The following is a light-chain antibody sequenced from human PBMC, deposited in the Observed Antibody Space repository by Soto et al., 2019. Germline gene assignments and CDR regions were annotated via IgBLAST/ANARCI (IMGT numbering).Light chain of an antibody. J-gene: IGKJ4*01. V-gene: IGKV3-20*01. CDR1: QTVSNTY. CDR3: QQYGALPPT. Sequence: EIGLTQFPGALSLAPGERVTLSCRASQTVSNTYLAWYQQKSGQAPKFLIYGASNRATGIPDRFSGSGSGTDFTLTSSRLEPEDFALYYCQQYGALPPTFGVGTKVQIK. CDR2: GAS.